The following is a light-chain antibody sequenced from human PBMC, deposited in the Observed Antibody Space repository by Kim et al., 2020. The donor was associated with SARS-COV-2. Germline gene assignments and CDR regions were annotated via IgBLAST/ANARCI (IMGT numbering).Light chain of an antibody. CDR3: QQYDLSPRT. CDR1: PCLLYRSVNRNY. CDR2: WAS. J-gene: IGKJ1*01. V-gene: IGKV4-1*01. Sequence: DSLNRQSRPCLLYRSVNRNYFTWYQQKPGQLPKLLIYWASTHESGVPDRFICSGSGIYFTLTIHNLQVQALAVSFCQQYDLSPRTFGQGTKLAIK.